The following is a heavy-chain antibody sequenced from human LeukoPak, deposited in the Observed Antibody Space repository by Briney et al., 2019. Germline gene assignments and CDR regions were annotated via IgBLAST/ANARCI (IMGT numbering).Heavy chain of an antibody. CDR1: GFTFSSYG. Sequence: GGSLRLSCAASGFTFSSYGMHWVRQAPGKGLEWVAVISYDGSNKYYADSVKGRFTISRDNSKNTLYLQMNSLRAEDTAVYYCAKAPGGGIYFDYWGQGTLVTVSS. CDR3: AKAPGGGIYFDY. V-gene: IGHV3-30*18. D-gene: IGHD2-15*01. CDR2: ISYDGSNK. J-gene: IGHJ4*02.